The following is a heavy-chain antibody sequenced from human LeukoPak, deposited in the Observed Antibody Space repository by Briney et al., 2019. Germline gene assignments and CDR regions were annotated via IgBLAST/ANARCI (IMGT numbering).Heavy chain of an antibody. V-gene: IGHV4-34*01. J-gene: IGHJ4*02. CDR3: ARGFGVFWVRGVYYFDS. CDR1: GGSFSGYY. D-gene: IGHD3-10*01. CDR2: INHSGST. Sequence: PSETLSLTCAVYGGSFSGYYWSWIRQPPGKGLEWIGEINHSGSTNYNPSLKSRVTISVDTSKNQFSLKLSSVTAADTAVYYCARGFGVFWVRGVYYFDSWGQGTLVIVSS.